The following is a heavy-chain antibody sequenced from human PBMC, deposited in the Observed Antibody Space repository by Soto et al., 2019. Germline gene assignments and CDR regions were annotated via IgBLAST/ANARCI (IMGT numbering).Heavy chain of an antibody. CDR2: ARDKANSYTT. CDR3: ARFMGTSFDL. Sequence: PGGSLRLSCAASGFTFSDHHMDWVRQAPGKGLEWVGRARDKANSYTTAYAASVKGRFTISRDDSKNSLSLQMNSLKTEDTAVYFCARFMGTSFDLWGQGTLVTVSS. V-gene: IGHV3-72*01. CDR1: GFTFSDHH. J-gene: IGHJ4*02.